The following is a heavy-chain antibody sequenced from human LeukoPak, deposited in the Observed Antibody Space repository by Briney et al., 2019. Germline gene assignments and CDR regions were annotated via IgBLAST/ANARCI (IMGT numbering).Heavy chain of an antibody. CDR3: ARDRRRYSSGWYPIDY. J-gene: IGHJ4*02. CDR2: INPSADIT. D-gene: IGHD6-19*01. Sequence: ASVKVSCKASGHTFRNYYVYWVRQAPGHGLDWMGIINPSADITAYAQKFQGRVTMTRDTSTSTVYMELSSLRSEDTAVYYCARDRRRYSSGWYPIDYWGQGTLVTVSS. V-gene: IGHV1-46*01. CDR1: GHTFRNYY.